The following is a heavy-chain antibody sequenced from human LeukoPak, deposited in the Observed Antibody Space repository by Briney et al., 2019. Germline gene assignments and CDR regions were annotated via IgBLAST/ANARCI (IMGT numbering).Heavy chain of an antibody. CDR2: IYYSGST. J-gene: IGHJ4*02. Sequence: SETLSLTCTVSGASIISDTYYWGWIRQPPGKGLEWIGSIYYSGSTYYSPSLKSRVTMSVDTSTNQFSLKLISVTAADTALYYCSRNFYASSGYYLDDFYFDFWGQGTLVTVSS. CDR1: GASIISDTYY. CDR3: SRNFYASSGYYLDDFYFDF. D-gene: IGHD3-22*01. V-gene: IGHV4-39*07.